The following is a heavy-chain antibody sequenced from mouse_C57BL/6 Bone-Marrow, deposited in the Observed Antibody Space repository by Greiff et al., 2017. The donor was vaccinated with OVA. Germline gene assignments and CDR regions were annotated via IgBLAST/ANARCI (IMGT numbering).Heavy chain of an antibody. CDR3: ARRGEEIYAMDY. V-gene: IGHV3-1*01. J-gene: IGHJ4*01. Sequence: VQLQQSGPGMVKPSQSLSLTCTVTGYSITSGYDWHWIRHFPGNQLEWMGYISYSGSTNYNPSLKSRISITHDTSKHHFFLKLNSVTTEDTATYYWARRGEEIYAMDYWGQGTSVTVSS. CDR1: GYSITSGYD. CDR2: ISYSGST.